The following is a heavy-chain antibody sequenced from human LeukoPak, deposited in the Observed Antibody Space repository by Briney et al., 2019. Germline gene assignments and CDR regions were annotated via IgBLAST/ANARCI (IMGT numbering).Heavy chain of an antibody. CDR1: GGSISSSSYY. CDR3: ARLDYDLWSGSSDY. Sequence: PSETLSLTCTVSGGSISSSSYYWGWIRQPPGKGLEWIGSIYYSGSTYYNPSLKSRVTISVDTSKNQFSLKLSSVTAADRAVYYCARLDYDLWSGSSDYWGQGTLVTVSS. V-gene: IGHV4-39*01. CDR2: IYYSGST. D-gene: IGHD3-3*01. J-gene: IGHJ4*02.